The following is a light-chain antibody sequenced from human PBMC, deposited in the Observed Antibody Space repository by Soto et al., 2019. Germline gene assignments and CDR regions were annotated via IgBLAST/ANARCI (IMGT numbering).Light chain of an antibody. Sequence: QSALTQPASVSGSPGQSITISCTGTSNDVGGYNYVSWYQQHPGKVPKLIIFEVSNRPSGVSKRFSGSKSANTASLNISGLQAEDEAEYYCSSYTNINTRACVFGTGTKLTVL. CDR1: SNDVGGYNY. J-gene: IGLJ1*01. CDR3: SSYTNINTRACV. V-gene: IGLV2-14*01. CDR2: EVS.